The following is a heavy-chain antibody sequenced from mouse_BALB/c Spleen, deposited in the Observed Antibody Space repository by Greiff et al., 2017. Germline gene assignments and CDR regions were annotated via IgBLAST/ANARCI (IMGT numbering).Heavy chain of an antibody. CDR3: ARGLGYYSFDY. CDR1: GFTFSSYA. CDR2: ISSGGST. D-gene: IGHD2-3*01. V-gene: IGHV5-6-5*01. Sequence: EVQLVESGGGLVKPGGSLKLSCAASGFTFSSYAMSWVRQTPEKRLEWVASISSGGSTYYPDSVKGRFTISRDNARNILYLQMSSLRSEDTAMYYCARGLGYYSFDYWGQGTTLTVSS. J-gene: IGHJ2*01.